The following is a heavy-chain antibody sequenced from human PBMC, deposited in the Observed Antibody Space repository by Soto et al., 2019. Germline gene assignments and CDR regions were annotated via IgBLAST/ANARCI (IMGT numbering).Heavy chain of an antibody. D-gene: IGHD6-6*01. Sequence: SETLSLTCSVSGGSISGYYWSWIRQAPGKGLEWIGYVYDTGSTSYNPSLQSRVTISVDTSKKQFSLSLRLGTAADTAVYFCVRSIAVPSSHIDHWGQGTRVTVSS. CDR2: VYDTGST. CDR1: GGSISGYY. V-gene: IGHV4-59*01. J-gene: IGHJ4*02. CDR3: VRSIAVPSSHIDH.